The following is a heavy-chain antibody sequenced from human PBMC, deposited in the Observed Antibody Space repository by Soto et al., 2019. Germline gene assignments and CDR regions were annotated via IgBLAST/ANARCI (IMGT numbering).Heavy chain of an antibody. CDR1: GYTFSDWY. CDR3: ARQITSPIGVWSGSLHFDH. V-gene: IGHV1-2*07. D-gene: IGHD3-3*01. Sequence: QVQLVQSGAELRNPGASVKVSCKASGYTFSDWYIHWVRQAPGQGLEWMGWIKPNSGETMFAHKFRGGVSXTXDXXVSTAYMEVSNLRSDDTAVYFCARQITSPIGVWSGSLHFDHWGQGTLVTVSS. J-gene: IGHJ4*02. CDR2: IKPNSGET.